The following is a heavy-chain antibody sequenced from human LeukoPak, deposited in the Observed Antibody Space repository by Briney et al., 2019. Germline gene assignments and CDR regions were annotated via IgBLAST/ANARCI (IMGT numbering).Heavy chain of an antibody. V-gene: IGHV5-51*01. CDR1: GYSFTSYW. J-gene: IGHJ6*02. D-gene: IGHD3-10*01. Sequence: NHGESLRISCKGSGYSFTSYWIGWVRQMPRKGLEWMGIIYPGDSDTRYSPSFQGQVTISADKSISTAYLQWSSLKASDTAMYYCARDRGSGSYGTILRGIYGMDVWGQGTTVTVSS. CDR2: IYPGDSDT. CDR3: ARDRGSGSYGTILRGIYGMDV.